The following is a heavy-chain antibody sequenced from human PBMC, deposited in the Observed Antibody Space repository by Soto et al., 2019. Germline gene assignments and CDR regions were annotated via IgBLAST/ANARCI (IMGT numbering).Heavy chain of an antibody. CDR2: ISYSGST. J-gene: IGHJ4*02. Sequence: SETLSLTCTVSGGSISSDSYYWSWIRQSPEKGLEWIASISYSGSTYYNPTLKSRLIISVDTSKSQFSLKLSSVTTADTAVYYCAGSGYYPNYFDYWGQGTLVTVSS. CDR3: AGSGYYPNYFDY. CDR1: GGSISSDSYY. D-gene: IGHD3-22*01. V-gene: IGHV4-39*07.